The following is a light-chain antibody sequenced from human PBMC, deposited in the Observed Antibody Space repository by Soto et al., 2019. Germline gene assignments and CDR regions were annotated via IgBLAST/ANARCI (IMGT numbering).Light chain of an antibody. Sequence: GDRVTITCRASQSISSWLAWYQQKPGKAPKLLVYDASTLEAGVPSRFSGSGSGTHFTFTISSLQPEDFATYFCHQYDNLPLTFGGGTKVDIK. V-gene: IGKV1-5*01. CDR2: DAS. J-gene: IGKJ4*01. CDR3: HQYDNLPLT. CDR1: QSISSW.